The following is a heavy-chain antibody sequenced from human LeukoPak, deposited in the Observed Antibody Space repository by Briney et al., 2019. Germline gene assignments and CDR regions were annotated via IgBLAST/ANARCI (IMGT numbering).Heavy chain of an antibody. CDR1: GFTFSSFS. CDR2: ISSSSSTI. V-gene: IGHV3-48*01. J-gene: IGHJ4*02. Sequence: GGSLRLSCAASGFTFSSFSMNWVRQAPGKGLEWVSYISSSSSTIYYADSVKGRFTISRDNAKNSLYLQMNSLRPEDTAVYYCAPVIAVAGTYYWVQGTLVTVSS. CDR3: APVIAVAGTYY. D-gene: IGHD6-19*01.